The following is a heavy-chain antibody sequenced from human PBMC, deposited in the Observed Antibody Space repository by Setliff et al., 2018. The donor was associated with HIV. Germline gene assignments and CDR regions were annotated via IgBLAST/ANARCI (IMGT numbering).Heavy chain of an antibody. CDR2: INDNGST. J-gene: IGHJ6*02. Sequence: SETLSLTCAVYGGSFNGYYWSWIRQPPGKGLEWIGEINDNGSTNYNPSLKGRVTISVDTSKNQFSLKLSSVTAADTAVYYCARVRGRYYYHYAMDVWGQGTTVTVSS. CDR1: GGSFNGYY. CDR3: ARVRGRYYYHYAMDV. D-gene: IGHD3-10*01. V-gene: IGHV4-34*01.